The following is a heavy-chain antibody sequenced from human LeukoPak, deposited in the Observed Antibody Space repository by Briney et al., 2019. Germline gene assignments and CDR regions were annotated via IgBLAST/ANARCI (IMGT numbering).Heavy chain of an antibody. Sequence: GGSLRLSCAASGFTVSSNYLSWVRQAPGKGLEWVSVIYSGGSTYYADSVKGRFTISRDNSKNTLYLQMNSLRAEDTAVYYCARDGTGYSSGWYLYMDVWGKGTTVTVSS. V-gene: IGHV3-53*01. CDR1: GFTVSSNY. D-gene: IGHD6-19*01. CDR2: IYSGGST. CDR3: ARDGTGYSSGWYLYMDV. J-gene: IGHJ6*03.